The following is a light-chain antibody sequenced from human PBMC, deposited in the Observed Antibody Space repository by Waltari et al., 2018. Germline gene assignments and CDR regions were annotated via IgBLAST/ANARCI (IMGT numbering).Light chain of an antibody. CDR3: QTGGHGTWV. J-gene: IGLJ3*02. Sequence: QLVLTQSPSASASLGASVKLTCTLNSGHSSNVVAWLQQQPEKGPRYLRKVNSDGSHSKGDEIPDRFSGSSAGAERYLTISSVQSEDEAEYYCQTGGHGTWVFGGGTKLTVL. V-gene: IGLV4-69*01. CDR1: SGHSSNV. CDR2: VNSDGSH.